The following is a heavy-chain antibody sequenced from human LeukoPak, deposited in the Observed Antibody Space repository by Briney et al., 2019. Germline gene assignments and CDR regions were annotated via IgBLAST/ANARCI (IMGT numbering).Heavy chain of an antibody. CDR1: GGSISSGSYY. CDR2: IYYSGST. V-gene: IGHV4-39*01. CDR3: ARIDYGDSAFDV. J-gene: IGHJ3*01. D-gene: IGHD4-17*01. Sequence: SETLSLTCSVSGGSISSGSYYWGWIRQPPGKGLEWIGTIYYSGSTYYSPSLTSRVTISVDTSKHQFSLHLSSVTAADTAVYYCARIDYGDSAFDVWGQGTMVTVSS.